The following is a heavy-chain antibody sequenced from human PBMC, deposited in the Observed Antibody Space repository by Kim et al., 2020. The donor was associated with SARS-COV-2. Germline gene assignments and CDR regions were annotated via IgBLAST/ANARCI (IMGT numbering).Heavy chain of an antibody. D-gene: IGHD3-22*01. Sequence: KYYSTSLKTRLTISKDTSKNQVVLTMTNMDPVDTATYYCARIRNYYESDYWGQGTLVTVSS. CDR3: ARIRNYYESDY. V-gene: IGHV2-70*01. J-gene: IGHJ4*02. CDR2: K.